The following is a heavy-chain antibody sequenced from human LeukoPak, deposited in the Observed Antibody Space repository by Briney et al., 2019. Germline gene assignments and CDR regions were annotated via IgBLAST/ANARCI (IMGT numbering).Heavy chain of an antibody. CDR2: IYYSGST. Sequence: SETLSLTCTVSGGSISSSSYYWGWIRQPPGKGLEWIGSIYYSGSTYYNPSLESRVTISVDTSKNQFSLKLSSVTAADTAVYYCARCLYDSSGYFDPWGQGTLVTVSS. CDR3: ARCLYDSSGYFDP. V-gene: IGHV4-39*01. J-gene: IGHJ5*02. CDR1: GGSISSSSYY. D-gene: IGHD3-22*01.